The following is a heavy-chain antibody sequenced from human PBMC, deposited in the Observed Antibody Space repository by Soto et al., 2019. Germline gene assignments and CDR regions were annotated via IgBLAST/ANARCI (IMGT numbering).Heavy chain of an antibody. J-gene: IGHJ3*02. CDR1: GDSISSGGYY. Sequence: SETLSLTCTVSGDSISSGGYYWSWIRQHPGKGLEWIGYIYYSGSTYYNPSLKSRVIISVDNANNSLYLQMNSLKAEDTAVYYCAKIMLTVTTAAFDIWGQGTMVTVSS. CDR2: IYYSGST. D-gene: IGHD4-17*01. CDR3: AKIMLTVTTAAFDI. V-gene: IGHV4-31*03.